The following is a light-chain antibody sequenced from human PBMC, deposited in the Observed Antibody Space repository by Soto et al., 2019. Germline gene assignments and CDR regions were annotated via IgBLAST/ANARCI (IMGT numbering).Light chain of an antibody. CDR3: QQGHNWPLT. J-gene: IGKJ2*01. V-gene: IGKV3-15*01. Sequence: EIVMTQSPATLSVSPGERATLSCRASQSISGELAWYQQKPGQPPRLLIYGASTRATGVPARFTGSGSGSEFTLTISGLQSEDCAVYCCQQGHNWPLTFGQGTRLE. CDR1: QSISGE. CDR2: GAS.